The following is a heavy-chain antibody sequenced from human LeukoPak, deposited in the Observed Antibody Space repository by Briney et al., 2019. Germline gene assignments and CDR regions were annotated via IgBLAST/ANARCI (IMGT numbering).Heavy chain of an antibody. CDR3: ARSTVAGNLYFDY. CDR1: GFTVSSNY. J-gene: IGHJ4*02. D-gene: IGHD6-19*01. V-gene: IGHV3-53*01. CDR2: IYSGGST. Sequence: PGGSLRLSCAASGFTVSSNYMSWVRQAPGKGLEWVSVIYSGGSTYYADFVKGRFTISRDNSKNTLYLQMNSLRAEDTAVYYCARSTVAGNLYFDYWGQGTLVTVSS.